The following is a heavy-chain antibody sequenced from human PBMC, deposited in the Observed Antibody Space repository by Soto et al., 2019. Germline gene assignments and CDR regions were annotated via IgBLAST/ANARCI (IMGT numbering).Heavy chain of an antibody. Sequence: PGGSLRLSCAASGFTFSSYSMNWVRQAPGKGLEWVSYISSSSSTIYYADSVKGRFTISRDNAKNSLYLQMNSLRAEDTAVYYCARGRGYSGYGMGYFDYWGQGTLVTVSS. CDR3: ARGRGYSGYGMGYFDY. CDR1: GFTFSSYS. V-gene: IGHV3-48*01. CDR2: ISSSSSTI. D-gene: IGHD5-12*01. J-gene: IGHJ4*02.